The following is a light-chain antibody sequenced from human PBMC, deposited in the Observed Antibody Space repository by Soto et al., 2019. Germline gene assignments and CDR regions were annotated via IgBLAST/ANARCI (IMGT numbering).Light chain of an antibody. CDR3: SSYTSSGTRV. CDR2: DFN. V-gene: IGLV2-14*03. CDR1: SSDVGGYNY. Sequence: QSALTQPASVSGSPGQSITISCTGTSSDVGGYNYVSWYQQHPGKAPKLMIYDFNSRPSGVSNRFSGSKSGNTASLTISGLQAEDEADYYCSSYTSSGTRVFGAGTKVTVL. J-gene: IGLJ1*01.